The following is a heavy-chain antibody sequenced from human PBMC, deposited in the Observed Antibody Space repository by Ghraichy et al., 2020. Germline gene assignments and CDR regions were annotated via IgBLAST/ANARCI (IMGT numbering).Heavy chain of an antibody. J-gene: IGHJ4*02. CDR1: GFRLSSSA. V-gene: IGHV3-23*01. CDR3: AKPNSRNIPFTRLFQY. Sequence: GGSLRLSCATSGFRLSSSAMSWVRQAPGKGLEWVSIMSDDGGTTHYADSVKGRFTISRDTSKDTLYLQMNSLRAEDTAVYYCAKPNSRNIPFTRLFQYWGQGTLFTFSS. CDR2: MSDDGGTT. D-gene: IGHD4-23*01.